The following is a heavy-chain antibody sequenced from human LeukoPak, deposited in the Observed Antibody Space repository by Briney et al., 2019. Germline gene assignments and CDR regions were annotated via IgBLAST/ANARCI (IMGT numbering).Heavy chain of an antibody. CDR2: ISYDGSNK. V-gene: IGHV3-30*18. CDR3: AKDSSPLYDYVWGSHNWFDP. Sequence: GRSLRLSCAASGFTFSSYGMHWVRQAPGKGLEWVAVISYDGSNKYYADSVKGRFTISRDNSKNTLYLQMNSLRAGDTAVYYCAKDSSPLYDYVWGSHNWFDPWGQGTLVTVSS. J-gene: IGHJ5*02. CDR1: GFTFSSYG. D-gene: IGHD3-16*01.